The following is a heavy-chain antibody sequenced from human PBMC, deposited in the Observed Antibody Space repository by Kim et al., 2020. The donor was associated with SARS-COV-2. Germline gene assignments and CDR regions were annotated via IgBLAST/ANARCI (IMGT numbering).Heavy chain of an antibody. Sequence: SETLSLTCTVSGGSVSSGSYYWSWIRQPPGKGLEWIGYIYYSGNTNYNPSLKSRVTISVDTSKNQFSLKLSSVTAADTAVYYCARGSDYYYDSSGTSSAFDYWGQGTLVTVSS. D-gene: IGHD3-22*01. CDR3: ARGSDYYYDSSGTSSAFDY. V-gene: IGHV4-61*01. CDR1: GGSVSSGSYY. J-gene: IGHJ4*02. CDR2: IYYSGNT.